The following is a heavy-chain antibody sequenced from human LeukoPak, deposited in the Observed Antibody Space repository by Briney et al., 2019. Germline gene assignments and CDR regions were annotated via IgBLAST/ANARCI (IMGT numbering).Heavy chain of an antibody. CDR2: ISGSGGST. Sequence: GALRLSCAASGFTFSSYEMNWVRQAPGKGLEWVSAISGSGGSTYYADSVKGRFTISRDNSKNTLYLQMNSLRAEDTAVYYCAKDLQGRRGAYYFDYWGQGTLVTVSS. V-gene: IGHV3-23*01. J-gene: IGHJ4*02. D-gene: IGHD2-15*01. CDR3: AKDLQGRRGAYYFDY. CDR1: GFTFSSYE.